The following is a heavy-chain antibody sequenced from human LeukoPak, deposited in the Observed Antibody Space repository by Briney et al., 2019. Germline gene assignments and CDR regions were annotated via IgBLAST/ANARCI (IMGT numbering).Heavy chain of an antibody. V-gene: IGHV3-30*04. CDR2: ISYDGSNK. CDR3: ARGGDFWSGYYFDY. Sequence: PGGSLRLSCAASGFTFSSYAMHWVRQAPGKGLEWVAVISYDGSNKYYADSVKGRFTFSRDNSKNTLYLQLNSLRAEDTAVYYCARGGDFWSGYYFDYWGQGTLVTVSS. J-gene: IGHJ4*02. D-gene: IGHD3-3*01. CDR1: GFTFSSYA.